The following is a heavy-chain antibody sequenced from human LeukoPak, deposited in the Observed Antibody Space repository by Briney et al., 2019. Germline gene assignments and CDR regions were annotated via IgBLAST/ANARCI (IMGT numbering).Heavy chain of an antibody. Sequence: PSETLSLTCTVSGGSISSYYWSWIRQSAGKGLECIGRIYTSGSTDYNPSLQSRVTMSIDTSKNQFSLRLTSVTAADTAVYYCARVRLGLFYYMDVWGKGTTVTVSS. J-gene: IGHJ6*03. CDR2: IYTSGST. CDR1: GGSISSYY. V-gene: IGHV4-4*07. D-gene: IGHD5-18*01. CDR3: ARVRLGLFYYMDV.